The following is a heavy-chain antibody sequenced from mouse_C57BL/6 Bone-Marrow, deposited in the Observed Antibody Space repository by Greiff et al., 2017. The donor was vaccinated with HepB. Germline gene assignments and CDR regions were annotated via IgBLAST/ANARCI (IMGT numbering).Heavy chain of an antibody. J-gene: IGHJ4*01. D-gene: IGHD1-1*01. Sequence: VQLQQPGAELVKPGASVKLSCKASGYTFTSYWMHWVKQRPGQGLEWIGMIHPNSGSTNYNEKFKSKATLTVDKSSSTAYMQLSSLTSEDSAVYYCARDYYGSSYDYAMDYCGQGTSVTVSS. CDR1: GYTFTSYW. CDR2: IHPNSGST. CDR3: ARDYYGSSYDYAMDY. V-gene: IGHV1-64*01.